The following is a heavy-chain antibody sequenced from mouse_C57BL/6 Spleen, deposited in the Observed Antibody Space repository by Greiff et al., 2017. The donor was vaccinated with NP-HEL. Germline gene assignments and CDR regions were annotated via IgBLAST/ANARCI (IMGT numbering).Heavy chain of an antibody. CDR3: ARDENDNGSSTWYFDV. CDR1: GFTFSSYA. D-gene: IGHD1-1*01. CDR2: ISDGGSYT. V-gene: IGHV5-4*01. J-gene: IGHJ1*03. Sequence: EVQGVESGGGLVKPGGSLKLSCAASGFTFSSYAMSWVRQTPEKRLEWVATISDGGSYTYYPDNVKGRVTISRDNAKNNLYLQMSHLKSEDTAMYYCARDENDNGSSTWYFDVWGTGTTVTVSS.